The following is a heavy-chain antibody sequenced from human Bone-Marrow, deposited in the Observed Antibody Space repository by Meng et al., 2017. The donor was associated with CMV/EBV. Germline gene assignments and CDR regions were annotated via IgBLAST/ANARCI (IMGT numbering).Heavy chain of an antibody. J-gene: IGHJ6*02. Sequence: ASVKVSCKASGYTFTGYYMHWVRQTPGQGLEWMGWINPNSGGTNYAQKFQGRVTMTRDTSISTAYMELSRLRSDDTAVYYCARKGGATVTTIDYYGMDVWGQGTTVTVYS. CDR1: GYTFTGYY. CDR2: INPNSGGT. V-gene: IGHV1-2*02. D-gene: IGHD4-11*01. CDR3: ARKGGATVTTIDYYGMDV.